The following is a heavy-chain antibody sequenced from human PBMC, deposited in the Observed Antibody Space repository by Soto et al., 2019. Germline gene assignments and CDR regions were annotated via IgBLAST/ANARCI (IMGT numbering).Heavy chain of an antibody. CDR2: IYYSGST. Sequence: SGTPSLTCAASGDSIRSGHWGWIRQPPGKGLEWIGYIYYSGSTNYNPSLKSRVTISVDTSKNQFSLKLSSVTAADTAVYYCARRWGSVFDFWGQGTLVTVS. CDR1: GDSIRSGH. D-gene: IGHD3-10*01. CDR3: ARRWGSVFDF. J-gene: IGHJ4*02. V-gene: IGHV4-59*08.